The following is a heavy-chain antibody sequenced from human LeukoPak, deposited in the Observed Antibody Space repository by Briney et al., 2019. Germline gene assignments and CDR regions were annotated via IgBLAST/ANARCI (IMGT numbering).Heavy chain of an antibody. V-gene: IGHV3-11*06. D-gene: IGHD3-10*02. CDR2: ISTSSSHT. J-gene: IGHJ5*01. Sequence: GGSLRLSCAASGFTFSNYYMSWIRQAPGKGLEWISNISTSSSHTNYADSVRGRFTISRDNAKNSLYLQTNGLRAEDTAVYYCARVVDGRGDSWGKGTLVIVSS. CDR3: ARVVDGRGDS. CDR1: GFTFSNYY.